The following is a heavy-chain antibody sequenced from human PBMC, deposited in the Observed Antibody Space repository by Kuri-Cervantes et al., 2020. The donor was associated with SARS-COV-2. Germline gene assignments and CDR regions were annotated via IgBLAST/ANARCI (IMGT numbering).Heavy chain of an antibody. J-gene: IGHJ4*02. CDR2: IYSGGST. D-gene: IGHD4-17*01. CDR1: GFTVSSNY. CDR3: AKDNDYGDLEY. V-gene: IGHV3-66*01. Sequence: GGSLRLSCAASGFTVSSNYMSWVRQAPGKGLEWVSVIYSGGSTYYADSVKGRFTISRDNSKNTLYLQMNSLRAEDTAVYYCAKDNDYGDLEYWGQGTLVTVSS.